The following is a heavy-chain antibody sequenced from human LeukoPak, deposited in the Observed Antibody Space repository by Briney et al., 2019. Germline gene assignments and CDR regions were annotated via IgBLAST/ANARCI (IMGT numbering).Heavy chain of an antibody. CDR2: INPNSGGT. CDR3: ARDADSSGYHDAFDI. J-gene: IGHJ3*02. V-gene: IGHV1-2*06. CDR1: GYTFTGYY. Sequence: TSVKVSCKASGYTFTGYYMHWVRQAPGQGLEWMGRINPNSGGTNYAQKFQGRVTMTRDTSISTAYMELSRLRSDDTAVYYCARDADSSGYHDAFDIWGQGTMVTVSS. D-gene: IGHD3-22*01.